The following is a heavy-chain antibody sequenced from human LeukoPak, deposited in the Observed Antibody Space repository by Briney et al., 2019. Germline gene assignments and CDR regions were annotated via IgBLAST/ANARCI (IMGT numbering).Heavy chain of an antibody. CDR3: AREPGYYYYYMDV. Sequence: GGSLRLSCAASGFTFSSYAMSWVRQAPGKGLEWVSAISGSGGSTYYADSVKGRFTISRDNAKNSLYLQMNSLRAEDTAVYYCAREPGYYYYYMDVWGKGTTVTVSS. CDR1: GFTFSSYA. V-gene: IGHV3-23*01. J-gene: IGHJ6*03. CDR2: ISGSGGST.